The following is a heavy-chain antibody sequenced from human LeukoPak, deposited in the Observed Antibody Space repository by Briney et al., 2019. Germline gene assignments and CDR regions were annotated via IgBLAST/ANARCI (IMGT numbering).Heavy chain of an antibody. CDR2: IYYSGST. CDR3: ARHSPVGIFYFDY. Sequence: SETLSLTCTVSGGSISSSRYYWGWIRQPPGKGLEWIGSIYYSGSTYYNPSLKSRVTISVDTSKNQFSLKLSSMTAADTAVYYCARHSPVGIFYFDYWGQGTLVTVSS. V-gene: IGHV4-39*01. D-gene: IGHD1-26*01. CDR1: GGSISSSRYY. J-gene: IGHJ4*02.